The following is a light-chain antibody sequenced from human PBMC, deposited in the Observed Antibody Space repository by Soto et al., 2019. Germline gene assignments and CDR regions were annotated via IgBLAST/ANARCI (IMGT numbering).Light chain of an antibody. V-gene: IGKV3D-20*02. Sequence: EIVLTQSPGTLSLSPGERATLSCRSSQRVSSRYLAWYQHRPGQAPRLLIYQTSIRAAGIPARFSASGTGTDFTLTISDVQPEDFAVYYCHQRQSWPRTFGQGTKVDNK. J-gene: IGKJ1*01. CDR2: QTS. CDR1: QRVSSRY. CDR3: HQRQSWPRT.